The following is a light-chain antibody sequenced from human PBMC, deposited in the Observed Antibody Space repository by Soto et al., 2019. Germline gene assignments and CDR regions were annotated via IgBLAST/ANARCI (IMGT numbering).Light chain of an antibody. CDR2: DAS. Sequence: DIQMTQSPSTLSASVGDRVTITCRASQSISSWLAWYQQKPGKAPKLLIYDASSLESGVPSRFSGSESGTEFTLTINSLQPDEFATYYCQQYTDYQGTFGQGTKVEIQ. CDR3: QQYTDYQGT. CDR1: QSISSW. V-gene: IGKV1-5*01. J-gene: IGKJ1*01.